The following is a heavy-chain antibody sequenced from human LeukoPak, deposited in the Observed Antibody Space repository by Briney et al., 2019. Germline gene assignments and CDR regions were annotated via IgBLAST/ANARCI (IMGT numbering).Heavy chain of an antibody. CDR1: GGSITNDNW. J-gene: IGHJ4*02. V-gene: IGHV4-4*02. D-gene: IGHD6-19*01. CDR2: IYHSGST. Sequence: PSGTLSLTCAVTGGSITNDNWWSWVRQPPGKGLEWIGEIYHSGSTKCNPSLKSRVIMSVDKSKNQFSLKLSSVTAADTAVYYCARGRSSGWYGADIYYFDYWGQGTLVTVSS. CDR3: ARGRSSGWYGADIYYFDY.